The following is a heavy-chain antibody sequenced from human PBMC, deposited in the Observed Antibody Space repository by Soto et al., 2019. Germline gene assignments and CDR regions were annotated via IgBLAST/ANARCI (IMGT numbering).Heavy chain of an antibody. V-gene: IGHV1-8*01. Sequence: ASVKVSCKASGYTFTSYDINWVRQATGQGLEWMGWMNPNSGNTGYAQKFQGRVTMTRNTSISTAYMELSSLRSEDTAVYYCAREHSSSWRFDSWGQGTVVTVSS. CDR1: GYTFTSYD. D-gene: IGHD6-13*01. CDR2: MNPNSGNT. CDR3: AREHSSSWRFDS. J-gene: IGHJ4*02.